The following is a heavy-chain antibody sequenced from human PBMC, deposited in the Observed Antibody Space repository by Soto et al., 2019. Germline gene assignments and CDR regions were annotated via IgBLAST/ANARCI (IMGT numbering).Heavy chain of an antibody. V-gene: IGHV4-61*01. J-gene: IGHJ6*02. CDR2: IYYSGST. Sequence: SETLSLTCTVSGGSVSSGSYYWGCIRQPPGKGLECIGYIYYSGSTDYVPCRKSLVSISVDTSKDLFSLKLSSVTAADTAVYYCERCRRFLEWRTIYGMDVWGQGTTVTVSS. CDR1: GGSVSSGSYY. CDR3: ERCRRFLEWRTIYGMDV. D-gene: IGHD3-3*01.